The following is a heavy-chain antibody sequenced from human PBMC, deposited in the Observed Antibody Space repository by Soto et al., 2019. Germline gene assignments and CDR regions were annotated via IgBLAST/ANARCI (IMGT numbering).Heavy chain of an antibody. CDR2: IYPGDSDT. CDR3: ARRVAAAFDI. Sequence: PGESLKISCKGSGYSFAGYWIGWVRQMPGKGLDWMGVIYPGDSDTRYSPSFHGQVTISADKSISTAYLQWSSLKASDTAMYYCARRVAAAFDIWGQGTMVTVSS. V-gene: IGHV5-51*01. J-gene: IGHJ3*02. D-gene: IGHD2-15*01. CDR1: GYSFAGYW.